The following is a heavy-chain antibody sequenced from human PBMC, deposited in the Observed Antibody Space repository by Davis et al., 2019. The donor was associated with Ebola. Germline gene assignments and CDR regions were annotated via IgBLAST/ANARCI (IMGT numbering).Heavy chain of an antibody. CDR1: GFTFSSYA. V-gene: IGHV3-30-3*01. J-gene: IGHJ6*02. CDR3: ARGQFWSGYYMYYYYYGMDV. CDR2: ISYDGSNK. D-gene: IGHD3-3*01. Sequence: GESLKISCAASGFTFSSYAMHWVRQAPGKGLEWVAVISYDGSNKYYADSVKGRFTISRDNSKNTLYLQMNSLRAEDTAVYYCARGQFWSGYYMYYYYYGMDVWGQGTTVTVSS.